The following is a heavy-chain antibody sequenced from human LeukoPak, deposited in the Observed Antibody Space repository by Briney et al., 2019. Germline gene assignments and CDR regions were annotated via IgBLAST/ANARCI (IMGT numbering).Heavy chain of an antibody. CDR3: ARDAGNSGYGCDL. J-gene: IGHJ5*02. CDR2: IRSSSET. D-gene: IGHD5-12*01. V-gene: IGHV3-48*01. Sequence: AGGSLRLSCAASGFIFSQYSMNWVRQAPGKGLEWVSHIRSSSETFYADSVKGRFTISRDNARNSLYLQMNNLSGEDTAIYYCARDAGNSGYGCDLWGQGTLVTVSS. CDR1: GFIFSQYS.